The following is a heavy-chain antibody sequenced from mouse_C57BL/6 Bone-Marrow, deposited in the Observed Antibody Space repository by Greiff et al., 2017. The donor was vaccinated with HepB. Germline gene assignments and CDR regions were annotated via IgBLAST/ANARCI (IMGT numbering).Heavy chain of an antibody. J-gene: IGHJ2*01. CDR1: GYTFTSYD. CDR3: ARGAGSYYSNYFDY. V-gene: IGHV1-85*01. Sequence: QVQLQQSGPELVKPGASVKLSCKASGYTFTSYDINWVKQRPGQGLEWIGWIYPRDGSTKYNEKFKGKATLTVDTSSSTAYMELHSLTSEDSAVYFCARGAGSYYSNYFDYWGKGTTLTVSS. D-gene: IGHD2-5*01. CDR2: IYPRDGST.